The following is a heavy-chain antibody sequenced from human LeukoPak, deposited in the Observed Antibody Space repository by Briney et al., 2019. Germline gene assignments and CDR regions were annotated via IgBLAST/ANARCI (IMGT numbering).Heavy chain of an antibody. J-gene: IGHJ5*02. CDR3: ARDFRQTYYYGSGSLGWFDP. CDR1: GYTFTSYG. CDR2: ISAYNGNT. V-gene: IGHV1-18*01. Sequence: GASVKVSCKASGYTFTSYGISWVRQAPGQGLEWMGWISAYNGNTNYAQKLQGRVTMTTDTSTSTAYMELRSLRSDDTAVYYCARDFRQTYYYGSGSLGWFDPWGQGTLVTVSS. D-gene: IGHD3-10*01.